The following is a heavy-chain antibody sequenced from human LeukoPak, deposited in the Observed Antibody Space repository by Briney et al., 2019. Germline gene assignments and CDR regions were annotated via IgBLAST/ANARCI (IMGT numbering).Heavy chain of an antibody. CDR2: INHSGST. CDR3: AREGYPRSYFDY. Sequence: SETLSLTCAVYGGSFSGYYWSWIRQPPGKGLEWIGEINHSGSTNYNPSLKSRVTISVDTSKNQFSLKLSSVTAADTAVYYCAREGYPRSYFDYWGQGTLATVSS. J-gene: IGHJ4*02. CDR1: GGSFSGYY. D-gene: IGHD5-18*01. V-gene: IGHV4-34*01.